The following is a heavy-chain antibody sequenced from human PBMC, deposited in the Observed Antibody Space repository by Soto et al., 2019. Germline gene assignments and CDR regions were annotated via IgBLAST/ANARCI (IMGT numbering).Heavy chain of an antibody. V-gene: IGHV3-33*03. CDR3: AKDEGRFLRNYFNYGIDV. CDR2: ISYDGTAK. Sequence: GGFLRLSCAASGFDFSDHGMRWVRQAPGEGLEWVTVISYDGTAKYYKESVKGRFTTSRDNSKKTLYLQIDSLRVEDTAVYYCAKDEGRFLRNYFNYGIDVWGLGTTVTVSS. J-gene: IGHJ6*02. CDR1: GFDFSDHG. D-gene: IGHD3-3*01.